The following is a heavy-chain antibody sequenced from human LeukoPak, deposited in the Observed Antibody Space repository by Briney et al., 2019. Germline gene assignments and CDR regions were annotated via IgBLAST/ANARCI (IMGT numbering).Heavy chain of an antibody. J-gene: IGHJ5*02. CDR2: IYYSGNI. Sequence: SETLSLTCNVSGGSISSSSYYWAWIRQPPGKGLEWIASIYYSGNIYNNPSLKGRVTISIHTSKNQFSLKLSSVTAADTAVYYCARHHRAPSGRNNWFDPWGQGTLVTVSS. D-gene: IGHD6-6*01. CDR3: ARHHRAPSGRNNWFDP. CDR1: GGSISSSSYY. V-gene: IGHV4-39*01.